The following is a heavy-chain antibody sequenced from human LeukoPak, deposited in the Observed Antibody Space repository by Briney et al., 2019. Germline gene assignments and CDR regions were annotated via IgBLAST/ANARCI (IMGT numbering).Heavy chain of an antibody. D-gene: IGHD2-2*01. CDR1: GFTFSSYA. V-gene: IGHV3-23*01. Sequence: PGGSLRLSCAASGFTFSSYAMSWVRQAPGKGLEWVPAISGSGGSTYYADSVKGRFAISRDNSKNTLYLQMNSLRAEDTAVYYCAKSPGHIVVATYFDYWGQGTLVTVSS. J-gene: IGHJ4*02. CDR2: ISGSGGST. CDR3: AKSPGHIVVATYFDY.